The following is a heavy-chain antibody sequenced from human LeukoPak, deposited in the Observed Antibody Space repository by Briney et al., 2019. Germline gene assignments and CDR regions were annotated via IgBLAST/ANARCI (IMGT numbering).Heavy chain of an antibody. CDR3: ASERAYCSSTSCPSI. CDR1: GGTFSSYT. CDR2: IIPILGIA. J-gene: IGHJ3*02. D-gene: IGHD2-2*01. Sequence: SVKVSRKASGGTFSSYTISWVRQAPGQGLEWMGKIIPILGIANYAQKFQGRVTITADKSTSTAYMELSSLRSEDTAVYYCASERAYCSSTSCPSIWGQGTMVTVSS. V-gene: IGHV1-69*02.